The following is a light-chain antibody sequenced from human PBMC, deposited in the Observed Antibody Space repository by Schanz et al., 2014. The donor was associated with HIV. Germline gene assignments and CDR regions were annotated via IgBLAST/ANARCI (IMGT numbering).Light chain of an antibody. CDR3: CSYAGGITYWV. CDR2: DGS. Sequence: QSALTQPASVSGSPGQSITISCTGPNSDINFYYYISWFQQHPGKAPQLMIYDGSRRPSGVSNRFSGSKSDNTASLTISGLQAEDEADYYCCSYAGGITYWVFGGGTKLTVL. V-gene: IGLV2-14*03. J-gene: IGLJ3*02. CDR1: NSDINFYYY.